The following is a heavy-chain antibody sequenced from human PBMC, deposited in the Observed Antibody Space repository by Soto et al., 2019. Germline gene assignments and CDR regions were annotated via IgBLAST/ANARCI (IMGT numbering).Heavy chain of an antibody. CDR1: GYTFTAYY. V-gene: IGHV1-2*02. D-gene: IGHD3-10*02. CDR2: INPKVGDT. Sequence: QVQLVQSGAEVKEPGDSVRVSCEASGYTFTAYYIHWVRQAPGQGLEWMGWINPKVGDTTYAQDFQGRVSMTRDMSISTVYMEFSRLPPDDTAIYYCARNMDYYYGRGSGNGHGVWGQGTTVTGFS. CDR3: ARNMDYYYGRGSGNGHGV. J-gene: IGHJ6*02.